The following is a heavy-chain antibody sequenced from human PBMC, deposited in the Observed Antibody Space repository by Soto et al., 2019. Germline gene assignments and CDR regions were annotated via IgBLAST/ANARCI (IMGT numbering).Heavy chain of an antibody. J-gene: IGHJ4*02. CDR2: ISAYNGNT. D-gene: IGHD6-19*01. Sequence: QVQLVQSGAEVKKPGASVKVSCKASGYTFTSYGISWVRQAPGQGLEWMGWISAYNGNTNYARKLKGRVTMTTDTSTRTAYMDVRSLGSDDTAVYYCAGDRNQGLNPFDYWGQGTLVTVSS. CDR3: AGDRNQGLNPFDY. CDR1: GYTFTSYG. V-gene: IGHV1-18*04.